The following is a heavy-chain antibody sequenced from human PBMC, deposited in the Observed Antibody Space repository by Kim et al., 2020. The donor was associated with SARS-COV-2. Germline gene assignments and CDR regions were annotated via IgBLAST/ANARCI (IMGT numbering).Heavy chain of an antibody. V-gene: IGHV4-59*01. Sequence: SRVTISVDTSKNQFSLKLSSVTAADTAVYYCARMLYYYGSGSYKSTSFDYWGQGTLVTVSS. J-gene: IGHJ4*02. CDR3: ARMLYYYGSGSYKSTSFDY. D-gene: IGHD3-10*01.